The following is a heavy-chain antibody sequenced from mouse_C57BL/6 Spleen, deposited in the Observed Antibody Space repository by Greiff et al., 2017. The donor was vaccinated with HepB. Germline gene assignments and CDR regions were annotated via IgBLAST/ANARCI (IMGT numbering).Heavy chain of an antibody. CDR2: INPNNGGT. D-gene: IGHD3-2*02. CDR1: GYTFTDYY. CDR3: ARGRPQVPAWFAY. V-gene: IGHV1-26*01. Sequence: EVQLQQSGPELVKPGASVKISCKASGYTFTDYYMNWVKQSHGKSLEWIGDINPNNGGTSYNQKFKGKATLTVDKSSSTAYMELRSLTSEDSAVYYCARGRPQVPAWFAYWGQGTLVTVSA. J-gene: IGHJ3*01.